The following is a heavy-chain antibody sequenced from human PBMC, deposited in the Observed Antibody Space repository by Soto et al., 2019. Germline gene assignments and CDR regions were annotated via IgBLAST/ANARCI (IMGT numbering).Heavy chain of an antibody. D-gene: IGHD6-6*01. CDR1: GSSFTDYG. J-gene: IGHJ3*02. CDR3: ATGAVSIEALKDQDAFHI. Sequence: XSVKVCCTASGSSFTDYGIHLVRQAPGQGLECMGWISPYGYTNYAQRLQGRFTMTTDRSTTTAYLELGRLRSDDTAVYYCATGAVSIEALKDQDAFHIWGQGTMVTVSS. CDR2: ISPYGYT. V-gene: IGHV1-18*01.